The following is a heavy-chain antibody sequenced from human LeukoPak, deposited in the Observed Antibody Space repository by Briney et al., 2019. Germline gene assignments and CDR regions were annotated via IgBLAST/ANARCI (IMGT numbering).Heavy chain of an antibody. CDR1: GGSFSGYY. Sequence: SETLSLTCAVYGGSFSGYYTSWIRQPPGRGLEWIGEINHSGSTNYNPSLKSRVTISVDTSKNQFSLKLSSVTAADTAVYYCARLVHGGRVISSWYVNYWGQGTLVTVSS. J-gene: IGHJ4*02. CDR2: INHSGST. D-gene: IGHD6-13*01. CDR3: ARLVHGGRVISSWYVNY. V-gene: IGHV4-34*01.